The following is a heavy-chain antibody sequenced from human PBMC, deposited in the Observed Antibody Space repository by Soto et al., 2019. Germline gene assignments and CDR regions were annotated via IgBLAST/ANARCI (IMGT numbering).Heavy chain of an antibody. Sequence: QVQLVESGGGVVQPGRSLRLSCAASGFTFSSYAMHWVRQAPGTGLEWVAVISYDGSNKYYADSVKGRFTISRDNSKNTLYLQMNSLRAEDTAVYYCARDTNLGGDSIHWGQGTLVTVSS. CDR2: ISYDGSNK. J-gene: IGHJ4*02. D-gene: IGHD2-21*02. CDR1: GFTFSSYA. V-gene: IGHV3-30-3*01. CDR3: ARDTNLGGDSIH.